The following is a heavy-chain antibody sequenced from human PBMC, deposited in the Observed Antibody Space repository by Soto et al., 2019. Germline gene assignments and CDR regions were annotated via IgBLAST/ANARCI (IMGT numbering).Heavy chain of an antibody. CDR3: AGEGALATFGVV. J-gene: IGHJ4*02. Sequence: QVQLQESGPGLVKSSETLSLTCTVSGGSIRSYYWTWIRQPPGRGLEWIGHVYYGGSTNYNPSLKSRVTISLDTSKKQFSLRLTSMTAADTAVYYCAGEGALATFGVVWGQGTRVTVSS. CDR2: VYYGGST. V-gene: IGHV4-59*01. CDR1: GGSIRSYY. D-gene: IGHD3-3*01.